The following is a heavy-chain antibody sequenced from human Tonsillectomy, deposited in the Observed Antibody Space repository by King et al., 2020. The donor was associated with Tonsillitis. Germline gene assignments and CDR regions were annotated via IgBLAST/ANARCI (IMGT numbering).Heavy chain of an antibody. CDR1: GFTFTSSA. CDR3: AADGLMGGKTFRFMEWLPTMDV. D-gene: IGHD3-3*01. V-gene: IGHV1-58*01. J-gene: IGHJ6*02. Sequence: QMQLVQSGPEVKKPGTSVKVSCKASGFTFTSSAVQWVRQARGQRLEWIGRIVVGSGNTNYAQKFHERVTITRDMSTSTAYMELSSLRSEDTAVYYCAADGLMGGKTFRFMEWLPTMDVWGQGTTVIVSS. CDR2: IVVGSGNT.